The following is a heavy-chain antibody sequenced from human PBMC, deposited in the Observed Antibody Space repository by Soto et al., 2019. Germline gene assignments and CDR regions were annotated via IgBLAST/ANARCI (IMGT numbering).Heavy chain of an antibody. CDR1: GFTFSNIG. CDR2: ISFDGRVQ. J-gene: IGHJ4*02. Sequence: QVQLVESGGDVVQPGRSLRLSCAASGFTFSNIGMHWVRQAPGKGLEWVAVISFDGRVQYHADSVKGRFTLSRDNSKNTLYLQMNSLRVEDTAVYYCAKDRYNGEGNYFDFWGQGTLVTVSS. V-gene: IGHV3-30*18. D-gene: IGHD3-10*01. CDR3: AKDRYNGEGNYFDF.